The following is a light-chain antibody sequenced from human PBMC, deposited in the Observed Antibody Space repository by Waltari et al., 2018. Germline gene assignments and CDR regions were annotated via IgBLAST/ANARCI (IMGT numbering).Light chain of an antibody. J-gene: IGKJ5*01. CDR2: KVS. CDR1: QSLVHRGGNTY. CDR3: MQGTHWPYT. V-gene: IGKV2-30*02. Sequence: DAVLTQSPLSLTATLGQPASISCKSSQSLVHRGGNTYLIWFQPRPGQSPRRLIYKVSTRDSGVPDRFSGSGSGTDFTLKISRVEAEDFGVYYCMQGTHWPYTFGQGTRLEIK.